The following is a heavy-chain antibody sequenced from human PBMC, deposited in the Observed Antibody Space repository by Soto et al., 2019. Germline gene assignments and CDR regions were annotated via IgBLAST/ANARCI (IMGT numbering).Heavy chain of an antibody. V-gene: IGHV3-9*01. Sequence: GGSLRLSCAASGLTFDDYAMHWVRQAPGKGLEWVSGISWNSGSIGYADSVKGRFTISRDNAKNSLYLQMNSLRAEDTALYYCAKDIPRWELPGRTNAFDIWGQGTMVTVSS. J-gene: IGHJ3*02. D-gene: IGHD1-26*01. CDR2: ISWNSGSI. CDR3: AKDIPRWELPGRTNAFDI. CDR1: GLTFDDYA.